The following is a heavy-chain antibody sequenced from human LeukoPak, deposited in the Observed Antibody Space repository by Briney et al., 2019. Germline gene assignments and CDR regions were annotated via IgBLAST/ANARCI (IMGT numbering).Heavy chain of an antibody. D-gene: IGHD6-19*01. J-gene: IGHJ4*02. CDR3: AKAPTSGYSSGWYGNSFDY. CDR1: GFTFNRFA. Sequence: GGSLRLSCAASGFTFNRFAMSWVRQAPGKGLEWVSSITGSGDRTFYADSVKGRFTISRDNSKNTLYLQMNSLRAEDTAVYYCAKAPTSGYSSGWYGNSFDYWGQGTLVTVSS. CDR2: ITGSGDRT. V-gene: IGHV3-23*01.